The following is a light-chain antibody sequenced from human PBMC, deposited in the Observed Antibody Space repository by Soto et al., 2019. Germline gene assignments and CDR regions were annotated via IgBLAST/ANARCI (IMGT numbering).Light chain of an antibody. CDR2: DVT. V-gene: IGLV2-14*03. Sequence: HSAVTQPASESGSPGQSITMSCTGSSSDIGGYNYVSWYQQHPGKAPNLMLYDVTNRPSGVSNRFSGSKSGNTASLTISGLQAEDAADYCCSSYTNSRTPHVFGTGTKVTV. CDR3: SSYTNSRTPHV. J-gene: IGLJ1*01. CDR1: SSDIGGYNY.